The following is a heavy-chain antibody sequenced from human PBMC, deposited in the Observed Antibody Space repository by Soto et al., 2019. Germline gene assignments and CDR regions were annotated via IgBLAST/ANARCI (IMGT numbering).Heavy chain of an antibody. Sequence: GGSLRLSCAASGFTFSSYWMHWVRQAPGKGLVWVSRINSDGSSTSYADSVKGRFTISRDNAKNTLYLQMNSLRAEDTAVYYCESNGYCSGGSCYGSHYYYMDVWGKGTTVTVSS. V-gene: IGHV3-74*01. CDR1: GFTFSSYW. J-gene: IGHJ6*03. CDR3: ESNGYCSGGSCYGSHYYYMDV. CDR2: INSDGSST. D-gene: IGHD2-15*01.